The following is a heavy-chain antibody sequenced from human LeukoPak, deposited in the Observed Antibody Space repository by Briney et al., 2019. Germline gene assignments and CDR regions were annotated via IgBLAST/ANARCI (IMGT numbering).Heavy chain of an antibody. CDR2: ISSSGSTI. D-gene: IGHD1-1*01. Sequence: GGSLRLSCAASGFTFSSYEMNWVRQAPGKGLEWVSYISSSGSTIYYADSVKGRFISSRDNTKNSLYLQMNSLRAEDTAVYYCARDLEVPGGYYYMDVWGKGTTVTIS. CDR3: ARDLEVPGGYYYMDV. J-gene: IGHJ6*03. CDR1: GFTFSSYE. V-gene: IGHV3-48*03.